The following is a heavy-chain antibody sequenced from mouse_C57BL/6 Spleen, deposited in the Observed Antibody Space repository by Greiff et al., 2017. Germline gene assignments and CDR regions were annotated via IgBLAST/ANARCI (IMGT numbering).Heavy chain of an antibody. CDR1: GYTFTSYW. J-gene: IGHJ4*01. V-gene: IGHV1-52*01. CDR3: ARRSSYDYYYAMDY. D-gene: IGHD1-1*01. CDR2: IDPSDSET. Sequence: QVHVKQPGAELVRPGSSVKLSCKASGYTFTSYWMHWVKQRPIQGLEWIGNIDPSDSETHYNQKFKDKATLTVDKSSSTAYMQLSSLTSEDSAVYYCARRSSYDYYYAMDYWGQGTSVTVSS.